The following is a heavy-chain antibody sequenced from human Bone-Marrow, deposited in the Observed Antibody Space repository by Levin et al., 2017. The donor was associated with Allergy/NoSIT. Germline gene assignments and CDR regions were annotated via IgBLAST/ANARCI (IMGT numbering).Heavy chain of an antibody. CDR3: ASRLNDNWNPFDP. CDR1: GGSINSGDYY. J-gene: IGHJ5*02. V-gene: IGHV4-30-4*01. CDR2: ISYTGIT. D-gene: IGHD1-20*01. Sequence: SETLSLTCTVSGGSINSGDYYWSWIRQPPGKGLEWIGFISYTGITYSNPSLMSRATLSVDTSKNQFSLKLSSVTDADTAIYYCASRLNDNWNPFDPWGQGTLVTVSS.